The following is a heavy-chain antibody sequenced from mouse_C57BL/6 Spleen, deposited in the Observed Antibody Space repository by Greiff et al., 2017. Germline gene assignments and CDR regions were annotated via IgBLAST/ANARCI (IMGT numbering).Heavy chain of an antibody. CDR2: IDPENGDT. V-gene: IGHV14-4*01. Sequence: VQLQQSGAELVRPGASVKLSCTASGFNIKDDYMHWVKQRPEQGLEWIGWIDPENGDTEYASKFQGKATITADTSSNTAYLQLSSLTSEDTAVYYCTTKSPRGYDERGGGYWGQGTLVTVSA. J-gene: IGHJ3*02. CDR3: TTKSPRGYDERGGGY. D-gene: IGHD2-2*01. CDR1: GFNIKDDY.